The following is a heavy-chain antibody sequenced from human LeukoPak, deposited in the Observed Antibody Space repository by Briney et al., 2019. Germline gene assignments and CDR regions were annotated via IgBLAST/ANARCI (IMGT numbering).Heavy chain of an antibody. CDR2: INPSGGST. V-gene: IGHV1-46*01. CDR3: ARGVRNYDFWSGYYTEWFDP. D-gene: IGHD3-3*01. Sequence: ASVKVSCKASGYTFTSYYMHWVRQAPGQGLEWMGIINPSGGSTSYAQTFQGRVTMTSDMSTSTVYKELSSLRSEDTAVYYCARGVRNYDFWSGYYTEWFDPWGQGTLVTVSS. CDR1: GYTFTSYY. J-gene: IGHJ5*02.